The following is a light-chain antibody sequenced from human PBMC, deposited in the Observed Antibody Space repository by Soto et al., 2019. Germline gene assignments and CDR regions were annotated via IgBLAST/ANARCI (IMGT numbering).Light chain of an antibody. J-gene: IGKJ4*01. CDR3: QQANSFPLT. CDR2: AAS. V-gene: IGKV1-12*01. Sequence: DIQMTQSPSSVSASVGDRVTITCRASQGISSWLDWYQQKPGKAPKLLIYAASSLQSGVPSRFSGSGSGTDFTLTISSLQPEDFATYYGQQANSFPLTVGGGTKVDIK. CDR1: QGISSW.